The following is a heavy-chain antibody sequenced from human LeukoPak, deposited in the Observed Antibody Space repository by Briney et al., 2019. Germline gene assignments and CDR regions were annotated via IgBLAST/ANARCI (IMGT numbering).Heavy chain of an antibody. J-gene: IGHJ6*03. CDR3: ATGLVAEDGGYYYYMDV. CDR1: GGTFSSYA. V-gene: IGHV1-69*13. Sequence: GASVKVSCKASGGTFSSYAISWVRQAPGQGLEWMGGIIPIFGTANYAQKFQGRVTITADESTSTAYMELSSLRSEDTAVYYCATGLVAEDGGYYYYMDVWGKGTTVTVSS. CDR2: IIPIFGTA. D-gene: IGHD5-12*01.